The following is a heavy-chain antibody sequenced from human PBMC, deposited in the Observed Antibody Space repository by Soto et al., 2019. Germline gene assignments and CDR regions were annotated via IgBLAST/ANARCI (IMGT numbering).Heavy chain of an antibody. J-gene: IGHJ6*02. Sequence: SETLSLTCTVSGYSISTGYYWAWVRQSPGKGLEWIGSVYRSGAAYYSPTLKSRVTISVDTSKNQFSLKLSSVTAADTAVYYCARGDLRDYVWGSYRSKGMDVWGQGTTVTVSS. D-gene: IGHD3-16*02. CDR2: VYRSGAA. CDR3: ARGDLRDYVWGSYRSKGMDV. CDR1: GYSISTGYY. V-gene: IGHV4-38-2*02.